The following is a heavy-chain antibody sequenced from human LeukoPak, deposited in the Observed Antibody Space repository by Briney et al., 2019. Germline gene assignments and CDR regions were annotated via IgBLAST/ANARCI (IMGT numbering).Heavy chain of an antibody. CDR1: GFTFSSYS. CDR2: ISSSGSTI. J-gene: IGHJ4*02. CDR3: ARGFGDYGSGSYWDY. Sequence: QSGGSLRLSCAASGFTFSSYSMNWVRQAPGKGLEWVSYISSSGSTIYYADSVKGRFTISRDNAKNSLYLQMNSLRAEDTAVYYCARGFGDYGSGSYWDYWGQGTLVTVSS. V-gene: IGHV3-48*04. D-gene: IGHD3-10*01.